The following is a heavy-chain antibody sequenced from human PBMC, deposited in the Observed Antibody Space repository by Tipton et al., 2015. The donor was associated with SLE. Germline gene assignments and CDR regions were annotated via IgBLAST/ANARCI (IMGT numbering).Heavy chain of an antibody. V-gene: IGHV3-21*01. D-gene: IGHD6-13*01. CDR2: ISSSSSYI. J-gene: IGHJ4*02. Sequence: SLRLSCAASGFTFSSYSMNWVRQAPGKGLEWVSSISSSSSYIYYADSVKGRFTISRDNAKNSLYLQMNSLRAEDTAVYYCAREELGIAAPLSCWGQGTLVTVSS. CDR3: AREELGIAAPLSC. CDR1: GFTFSSYS.